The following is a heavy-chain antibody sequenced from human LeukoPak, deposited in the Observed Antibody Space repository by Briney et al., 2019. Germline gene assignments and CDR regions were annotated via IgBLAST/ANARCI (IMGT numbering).Heavy chain of an antibody. Sequence: GGSLRLSCAVSGFTFTDYIMNWVRQAPGKGLEWVSSIDSSSTYIYYANSVKGRFTISRDNPKNSLYLQMNSLRAEDTAVYFCARDSRLLTNTYYYHMDVWGKGITVTVSS. CDR2: IDSSSTYI. V-gene: IGHV3-21*01. J-gene: IGHJ6*03. CDR1: GFTFTDYI. CDR3: ARDSRLLTNTYYYHMDV. D-gene: IGHD2-21*02.